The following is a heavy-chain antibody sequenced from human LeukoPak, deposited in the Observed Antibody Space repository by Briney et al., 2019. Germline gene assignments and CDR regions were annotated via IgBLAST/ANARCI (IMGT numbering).Heavy chain of an antibody. D-gene: IGHD3-16*01. CDR1: GGSISSYF. Sequence: SETLSLTCTVSGGSISSYFWTWIRQPPGKGLEWIGYIFTSGSTNYNPSLKSRVTISVDTSKNQFSLKLSSVTAADTAVYFCARDPSSWGGAFDVWGQGTMVTVSS. J-gene: IGHJ3*01. CDR3: ARDPSSWGGAFDV. CDR2: IFTSGST. V-gene: IGHV4-4*09.